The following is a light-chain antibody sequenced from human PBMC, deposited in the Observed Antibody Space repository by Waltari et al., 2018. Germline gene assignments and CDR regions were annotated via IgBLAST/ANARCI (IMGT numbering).Light chain of an antibody. J-gene: IGLJ2*01. CDR3: SSYAGSNNLVV. CDR1: SSDVGGYNY. Sequence: QSALTQPPSASGSPGQSVTISCTGTSSDVGGYNYVSWYQQYQGKAPKVMIYAVSKRPSGVPDRFSGSKSGNTASLTVSGLQAEDEADYYCSSYAGSNNLVVFGGGTKLTVL. CDR2: AVS. V-gene: IGLV2-8*01.